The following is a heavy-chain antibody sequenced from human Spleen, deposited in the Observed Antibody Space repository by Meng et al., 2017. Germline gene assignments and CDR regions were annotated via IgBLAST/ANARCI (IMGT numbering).Heavy chain of an antibody. V-gene: IGHV1-2*06. CDR1: GYNFPDYY. Sequence: VQCVQSGAEGKNPGASVKVSCKPSGYNFPDYYIHWVRQAPGQGLEWMGRIDPKNGDTHYAQKFQGRVTMTGDTSISTAYMDLSGLRSDDTAVYYCARDEDISAAGKLFGDYWGQGTLVTVSS. D-gene: IGHD6-13*01. CDR2: IDPKNGDT. CDR3: ARDEDISAAGKLFGDY. J-gene: IGHJ4*02.